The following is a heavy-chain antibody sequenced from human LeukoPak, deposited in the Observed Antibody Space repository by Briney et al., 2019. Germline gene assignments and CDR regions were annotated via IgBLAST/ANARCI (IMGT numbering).Heavy chain of an antibody. CDR3: ARVKYGDYEYFDY. V-gene: IGHV1-2*02. Sequence: ASVKVSCKASGYTFTGYYMHWVRQAPGQGLEWMGWINPNSGGTNYAQKFQGRVTMTRDTSTSTVYMELSSLRSEDTAVYYCARVKYGDYEYFDYWGQGTLVTVSS. CDR2: INPNSGGT. CDR1: GYTFTGYY. D-gene: IGHD4-17*01. J-gene: IGHJ4*02.